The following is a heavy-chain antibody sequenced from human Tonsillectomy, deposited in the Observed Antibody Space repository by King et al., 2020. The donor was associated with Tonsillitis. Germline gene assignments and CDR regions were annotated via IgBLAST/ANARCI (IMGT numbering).Heavy chain of an antibody. CDR2: LRYDGSNK. J-gene: IGHJ6*02. Sequence: QVQLVESGGGVVQPGGSLRLSCAASGFTFSKNGMHWVRQAPGKGLEWVAFLRYDGSNKYYADSVKGRFTISRDNSKNTLYLQMNSLRTEDTAVYYCAKDGEYCSGGSCSYYYYYGMDVWGQGTTVTVSS. CDR3: AKDGEYCSGGSCSYYYYYGMDV. D-gene: IGHD2-15*01. CDR1: GFTFSKNG. V-gene: IGHV3-30*02.